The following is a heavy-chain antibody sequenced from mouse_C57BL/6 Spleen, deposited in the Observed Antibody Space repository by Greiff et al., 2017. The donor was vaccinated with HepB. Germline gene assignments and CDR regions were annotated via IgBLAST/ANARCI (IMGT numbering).Heavy chain of an antibody. J-gene: IGHJ1*03. D-gene: IGHD1-1*01. CDR1: GYTFTSYW. CDR3: ARRGAIYYYGSSYGYFDV. Sequence: VQLQQPGAELVKPGASVKMSCKASGYTFTSYWITWVKQRPGQGLEWIGDIYPGSGSTNYNEKFKSKATLTVDTSSSTAYMQLSSLTSEDSAVYYCARRGAIYYYGSSYGYFDVWGTGTTVTVSS. CDR2: IYPGSGST. V-gene: IGHV1-55*01.